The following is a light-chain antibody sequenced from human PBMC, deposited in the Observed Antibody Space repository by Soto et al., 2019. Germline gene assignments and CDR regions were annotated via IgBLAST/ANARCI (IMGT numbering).Light chain of an antibody. V-gene: IGKV3-11*01. CDR2: EVS. CDR1: QTVSSS. J-gene: IGKJ4*01. Sequence: EIVLTQSPATLSLSPGERATLSCRASQTVSSSLAWYQQKPGQAPRLLIYEVSIRATGIPARFSGSGSGADFTLTISSLEPGDFALYYCQQHINWPLTFGGGTKV. CDR3: QQHINWPLT.